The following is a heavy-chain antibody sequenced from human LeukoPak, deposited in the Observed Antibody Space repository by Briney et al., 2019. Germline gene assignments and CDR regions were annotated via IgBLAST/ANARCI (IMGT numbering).Heavy chain of an antibody. J-gene: IGHJ4*02. CDR2: INHSGST. CDR1: GGSFSGYY. Sequence: SETLSLTCAVYGGSFSGYYWSWIRQPPGKGLEWIGEINHSGSTNYNPSLKSRVTISVDTSKNQFSLKLSSVTAADTAVYYCARPGITGSSETLDYWGQGTLVTVSS. V-gene: IGHV4-34*01. CDR3: ARPGITGSSETLDY. D-gene: IGHD1-20*01.